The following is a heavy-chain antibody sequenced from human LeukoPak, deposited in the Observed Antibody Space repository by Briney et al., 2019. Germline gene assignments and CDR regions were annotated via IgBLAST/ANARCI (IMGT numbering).Heavy chain of an antibody. CDR1: GGSISSRSHS. CDR2: LYYSGST. J-gene: IGHJ3*02. CDR3: ARWEESDAFDI. Sequence: SETLSLTCTVSGGSISSRSHSWGWIRQPPGKGLEWIGSLYYSGSTYYNPSLKNRVTISVDTSKNQFSLKLSSVTAADTALYYCARWEESDAFDIWGQGTMVTVSS. D-gene: IGHD1-26*01. V-gene: IGHV4-39*01.